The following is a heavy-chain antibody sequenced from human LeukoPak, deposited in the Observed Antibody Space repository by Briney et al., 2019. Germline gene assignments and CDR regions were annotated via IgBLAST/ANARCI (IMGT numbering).Heavy chain of an antibody. CDR1: GYTFTSYG. D-gene: IGHD3-10*01. Sequence: GASVKVSCKASGYTFTSYGISWVRQAPGQGLEWMGWISAYNGNTNYAQKLQGRVTMTTDTSTSTAYMELRSLRSDDTAVYYCARVPPRLLWFGELLPHFDYGGQGTLVTVSP. CDR3: ARVPPRLLWFGELLPHFDY. V-gene: IGHV1-18*01. CDR2: ISAYNGNT. J-gene: IGHJ4*02.